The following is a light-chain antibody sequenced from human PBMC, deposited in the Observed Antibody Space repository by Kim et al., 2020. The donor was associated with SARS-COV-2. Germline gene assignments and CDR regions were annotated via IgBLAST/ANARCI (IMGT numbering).Light chain of an antibody. CDR2: EDD. V-gene: IGLV6-57*04. CDR1: SGSIGSNY. Sequence: NFMLTQPHSVSESPGKTVTISCTRSSGSIGSNYVQWYQQRPGSAPTTVIFEDDQRPSGVPDRFSGSIDSSSNSASLTISGLKTEDEADYYSQSYDSSNVVFGGGTQLTVL. J-gene: IGLJ2*01. CDR3: QSYDSSNVV.